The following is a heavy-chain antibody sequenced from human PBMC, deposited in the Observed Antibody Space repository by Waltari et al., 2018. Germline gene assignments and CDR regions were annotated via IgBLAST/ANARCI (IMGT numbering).Heavy chain of an antibody. CDR1: GASISSSGYY. J-gene: IGHJ4*02. Sequence: QLQLQESGPGLVKPSETLSLTCNVSGASISSSGYYWGWIRQPPGKGLEWRGGVFYSGITYWTPSLRSRVTMTADTSKNQFSLRLTSVTAADTAVYYCARHPYSNTFRYSFDSWGQGTLVTVSS. CDR3: ARHPYSNTFRYSFDS. V-gene: IGHV4-39*01. D-gene: IGHD5-12*01. CDR2: VFYSGIT.